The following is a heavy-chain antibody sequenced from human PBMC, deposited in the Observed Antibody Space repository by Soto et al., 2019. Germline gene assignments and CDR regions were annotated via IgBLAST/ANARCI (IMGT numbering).Heavy chain of an antibody. CDR2: INSGNGHT. V-gene: IGHV1-3*01. CDR3: ARQNGNYYESGGYKDY. D-gene: IGHD3-22*01. Sequence: ASVKVSCKASGYTFTDFAIHWVRQAPGQRLEWMGWINSGNGHTRYSQSFQGRLTISRDTSASTVYMELSSLTSADTAVYYCARQNGNYYESGGYKDYWGQGTLVTVSS. J-gene: IGHJ4*02. CDR1: GYTFTDFA.